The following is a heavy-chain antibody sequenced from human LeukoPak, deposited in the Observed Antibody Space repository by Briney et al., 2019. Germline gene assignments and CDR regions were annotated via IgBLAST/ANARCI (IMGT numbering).Heavy chain of an antibody. V-gene: IGHV4-39*07. J-gene: IGHJ6*02. CDR3: ARDRGYYGMDV. CDR2: YYNNGNT. CDR1: GDSIRSSSYF. Sequence: PSETLSLTCTVSGDSIRSSSYFWGWIRQPPGKGLEWIGSYYNNGNTYYNPSLKSRVTISVDTSKNQFSLKVSSVTAADTAVYFCARDRGYYGMDVWGQGTTVTVSS.